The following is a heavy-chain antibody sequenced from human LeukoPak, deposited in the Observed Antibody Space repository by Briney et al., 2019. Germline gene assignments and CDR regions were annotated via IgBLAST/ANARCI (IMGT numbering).Heavy chain of an antibody. CDR1: GWSFSDYY. Sequence: SDTLSLTCAVYGWSFSDYYWTWIRQAPGKGLEWIGEINRGDYNPSLKSRVTISVDTSKNQFSLKLTSATAADTGVYYCARGSSHFDKWGQGTLVTVSS. J-gene: IGHJ4*02. CDR2: INRG. CDR3: ARGSSHFDK. V-gene: IGHV4-34*01.